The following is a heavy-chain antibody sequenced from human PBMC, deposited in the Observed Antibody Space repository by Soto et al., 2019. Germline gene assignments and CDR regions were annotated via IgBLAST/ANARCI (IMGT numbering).Heavy chain of an antibody. CDR1: GYTFTSYG. Sequence: ASVKVSCKASGYTFTSYGISWVRQAPGQGLEWMGWISAYNGNTNYAQKLQGRVTMTTDTSTSTAYMELRSLRSDDTAVYYCARDVRGPLTRNRFDPWGQGTMVTVSS. CDR3: ARDVRGPLTRNRFDP. D-gene: IGHD4-4*01. V-gene: IGHV1-18*01. J-gene: IGHJ5*02. CDR2: ISAYNGNT.